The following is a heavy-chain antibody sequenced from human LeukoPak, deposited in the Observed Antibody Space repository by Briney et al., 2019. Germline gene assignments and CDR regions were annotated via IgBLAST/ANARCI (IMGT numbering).Heavy chain of an antibody. CDR2: ISYDGSNK. D-gene: IGHD6-6*01. Sequence: PGGSLRLSCAASGFSFSSYGMSWVRQAPGKGLEGVAVISYDGSNKYYADSVKGRFTISRDNSKNTLYLQMNSLRAEDTAVYYCATVPLAARPEFDYWGQGTLVTVSS. V-gene: IGHV3-30*03. CDR3: ATVPLAARPEFDY. J-gene: IGHJ4*02. CDR1: GFSFSSYG.